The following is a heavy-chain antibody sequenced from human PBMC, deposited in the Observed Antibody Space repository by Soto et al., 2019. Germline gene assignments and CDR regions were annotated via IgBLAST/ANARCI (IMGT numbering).Heavy chain of an antibody. CDR1: GGTFSSYA. J-gene: IGHJ6*02. Sequence: GAAVKPSCKASGGTFSSYAFSWVRQAPGQGPEWMGGIIPRFESVNYAQKFQGRVSITADESTRTAYMELGSLTSDDTAAYYCASGRGGFFLSRGYFYLMAVWGQVTTVIVSS. D-gene: IGHD3-16*02. CDR2: IIPRFESV. V-gene: IGHV1-69*13. CDR3: ASGRGGFFLSRGYFYLMAV.